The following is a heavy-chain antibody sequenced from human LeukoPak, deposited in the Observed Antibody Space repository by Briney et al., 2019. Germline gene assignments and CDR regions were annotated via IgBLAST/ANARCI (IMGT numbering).Heavy chain of an antibody. CDR2: ISYDGSNK. CDR1: GFTFSSYA. CDR3: ARGSGYGYLYYYYYGMDV. D-gene: IGHD5-18*01. V-gene: IGHV3-30-3*01. J-gene: IGHJ6*02. Sequence: GGSLRLSCEASGFTFSSYAMSWVRQAPGKGLEWVAVISYDGSNKYYADSVKGRFTISRDNSKNTLYLQMNSLRAEDTAVYYCARGSGYGYLYYYYYGMDVWGQGTTVTVSS.